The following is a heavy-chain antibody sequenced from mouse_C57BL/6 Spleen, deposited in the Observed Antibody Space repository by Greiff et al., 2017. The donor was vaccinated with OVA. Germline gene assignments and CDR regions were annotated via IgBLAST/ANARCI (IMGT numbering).Heavy chain of an antibody. D-gene: IGHD2-3*01. J-gene: IGHJ4*01. CDR1: GYTFTSYW. CDR3: ARVYDPHYYAMDY. Sequence: QVQLQQPGAELVRPGSSVKLSCKASGYTFTSYWMHWVKQRPIQGLEWIGNIDPSDSDTHYNQKFKDKATLTVDKASSTAYMQLSSLTSEDSAVYYCARVYDPHYYAMDYWGQGTSVTVSS. CDR2: IDPSDSDT. V-gene: IGHV1-52*01.